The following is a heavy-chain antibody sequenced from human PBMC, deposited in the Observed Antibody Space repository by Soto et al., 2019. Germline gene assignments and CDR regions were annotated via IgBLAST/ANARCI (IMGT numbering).Heavy chain of an antibody. CDR3: AHSVIMSFGVVTPPFDY. V-gene: IGHV2-5*02. J-gene: IGHJ4*02. CDR1: GFSLSTSGVG. Sequence: SGPTLVNPTQTLTLTCTFSGFSLSTSGVGVGWIRQPPGKALEWLALIYWDDDKRYSPSLKSRLTITKDTSKNQVVLTMTNMDPVDTATYYCAHSVIMSFGVVTPPFDYWGQGTLVNVSS. CDR2: IYWDDDK. D-gene: IGHD3-3*01.